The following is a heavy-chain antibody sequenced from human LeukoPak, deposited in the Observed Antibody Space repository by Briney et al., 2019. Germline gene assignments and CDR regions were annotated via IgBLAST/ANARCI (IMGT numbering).Heavy chain of an antibody. CDR3: ARDEVSGYSSGWGLDY. J-gene: IGHJ4*02. CDR2: INAGNGNT. V-gene: IGHV1-3*01. D-gene: IGHD6-19*01. Sequence: ASVKVSCKASGYTFISYAMHWVRQAPGQRLEWMGWINAGNGNTKYSQKFQSRVTITRDTSASTAHMELSSLRSEDTAVYYCARDEVSGYSSGWGLDYWGQGTLVTVSS. CDR1: GYTFISYA.